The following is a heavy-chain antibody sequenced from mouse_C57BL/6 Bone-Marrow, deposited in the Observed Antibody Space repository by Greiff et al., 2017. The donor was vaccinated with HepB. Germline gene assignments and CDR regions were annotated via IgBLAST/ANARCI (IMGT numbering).Heavy chain of an antibody. Sequence: EVMLVESGGGLVQPGGSLKLSCAASGFTFSDYYMYWVRQTPEKRLEWVAYISNGGGSTYYPDTVKGRFTISRDNAKNTLYLQMSRLKSEDTAMYYCARPLLWLRRGYYYAMDYWGQGTSVTVSS. CDR3: ARPLLWLRRGYYYAMDY. V-gene: IGHV5-12*01. D-gene: IGHD2-9*01. J-gene: IGHJ4*01. CDR2: ISNGGGST. CDR1: GFTFSDYY.